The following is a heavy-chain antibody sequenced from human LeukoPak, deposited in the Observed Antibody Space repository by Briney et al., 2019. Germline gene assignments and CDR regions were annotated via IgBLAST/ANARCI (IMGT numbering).Heavy chain of an antibody. CDR1: GYTFTGYY. D-gene: IGHD2-15*01. J-gene: IGHJ6*02. CDR3: ARDPSAGYCSGGSCSAYYYGMDV. V-gene: IGHV1-2*02. Sequence: ASVKVSCKASGYTFTGYYMHWVRQVPGQGLEWMGWINPNSGGTNYAQKFQGRVTMTRDTSISTAYMELSRLRSDDTAVYYCARDPSAGYCSGGSCSAYYYGMDVWGQGTTVTVSS. CDR2: INPNSGGT.